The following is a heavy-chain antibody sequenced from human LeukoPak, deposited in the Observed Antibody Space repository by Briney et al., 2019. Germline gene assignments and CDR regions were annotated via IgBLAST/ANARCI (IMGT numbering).Heavy chain of an antibody. Sequence: PGGSLTLSCSASGFTFSSYAMHWVRQAPGKGLEYVSAISSDGGSTYYADSVKGRFTISRDNSKNTLYLQMSGLRAEDTAVYYCVKGGYSYGRPFDYWGQGTLVTVSS. V-gene: IGHV3-64D*06. CDR2: ISSDGGST. CDR3: VKGGYSYGRPFDY. CDR1: GFTFSSYA. D-gene: IGHD5-18*01. J-gene: IGHJ4*02.